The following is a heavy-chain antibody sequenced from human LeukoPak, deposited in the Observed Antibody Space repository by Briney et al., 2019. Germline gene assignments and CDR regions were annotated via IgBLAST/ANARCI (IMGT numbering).Heavy chain of an antibody. D-gene: IGHD5-18*01. V-gene: IGHV3-30*04. CDR2: ISYDGSNK. J-gene: IGHJ4*02. Sequence: GGSLRLSCAASGFTFSSYTMHWVRQAPGKGLEWVAAISYDGSNKNYADSVKGRFTISRDNSKNTLYLQMNSLRAEDTAVYYCARGGRGYSYGYYYWGQGTLVTVSS. CDR1: GFTFSSYT. CDR3: ARGGRGYSYGYYY.